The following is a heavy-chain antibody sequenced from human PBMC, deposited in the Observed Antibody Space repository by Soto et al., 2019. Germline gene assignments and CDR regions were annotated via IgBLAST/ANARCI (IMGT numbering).Heavy chain of an antibody. J-gene: IGHJ6*03. V-gene: IGHV4-59*01. CDR3: ARVEGVKGDCSSTSCYARYYYYYYMDV. D-gene: IGHD2-2*01. CDR1: GGSISSYY. CDR2: IYYSGST. Sequence: PSETLSLTCTVSGGSISSYYWSWIRQPPGKGLEWIGYIYYSGSTNYNPSLKSRVTISVDTSKNQFSLKLSSVTAADTAVYYYARVEGVKGDCSSTSCYARYYYYYYMDVWGKGTTVTVSS.